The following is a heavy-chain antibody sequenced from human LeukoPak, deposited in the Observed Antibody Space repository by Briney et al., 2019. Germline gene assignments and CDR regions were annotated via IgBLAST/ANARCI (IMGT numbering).Heavy chain of an antibody. Sequence: SVKASCKASGGTFSNYAISWVRQAPGQGLEWMGGIIPIFGTANYAQKFRGRVTITADKSTRTAYMELSSLRSDDTAVYYCARVRDGYNLRRYYYYYMDVWGKGTTVTISS. CDR1: GGTFSNYA. V-gene: IGHV1-69*06. D-gene: IGHD5-24*01. CDR2: IIPIFGTA. CDR3: ARVRDGYNLRRYYYYYMDV. J-gene: IGHJ6*03.